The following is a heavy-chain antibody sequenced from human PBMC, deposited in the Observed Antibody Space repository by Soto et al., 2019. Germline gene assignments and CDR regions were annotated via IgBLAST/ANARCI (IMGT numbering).Heavy chain of an antibody. J-gene: IGHJ4*02. V-gene: IGHV1-3*01. CDR2: INPGNGNT. Sequence: GASVKVSCKVSRDTYTKYVIHWVRQAPGQRLEWMAWINPGNGNTMYSPKLQDRLTMTRDTSASTVYMELRSLRSEDTTVYYCASSIALAGTRYYYDSSGYGLDYWGQGTLVTVSS. CDR1: RDTYTKYV. D-gene: IGHD3-22*01. CDR3: ASSIALAGTRYYYDSSGYGLDY.